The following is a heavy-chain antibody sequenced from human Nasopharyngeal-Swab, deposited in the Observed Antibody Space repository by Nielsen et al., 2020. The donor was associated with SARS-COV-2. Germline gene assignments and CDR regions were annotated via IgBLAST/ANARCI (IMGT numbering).Heavy chain of an antibody. CDR3: ARSAYCGGDCYGRRIFDY. J-gene: IGHJ4*02. D-gene: IGHD2-21*02. CDR2: IYYSGST. Sequence: WIRQPPGKGLEWIGYIYYSGSTNYNPSLKSRVTISVDTSKNQFSLKLSSVTAADTAVYYCARSAYCGGDCYGRRIFDYWGQRTLVTVSS. V-gene: IGHV4-59*01.